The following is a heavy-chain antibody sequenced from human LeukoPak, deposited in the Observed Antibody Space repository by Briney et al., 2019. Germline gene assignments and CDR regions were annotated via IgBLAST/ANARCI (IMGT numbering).Heavy chain of an antibody. D-gene: IGHD3-10*01. J-gene: IGHJ3*02. CDR3: ARDPPYRFGDAFDI. CDR1: GFTFSSYS. CDR2: ISSSSSTI. V-gene: IGHV3-48*01. Sequence: GGSLRLSCAASGFTFSSYSMNWVRQAPGKGLEWVSYISSSSSTIYYADSVKGRFTISRDNAKNSLYLQMNSLRAEDTAVYYCARDPPYRFGDAFDIWGQGTMVTVSS.